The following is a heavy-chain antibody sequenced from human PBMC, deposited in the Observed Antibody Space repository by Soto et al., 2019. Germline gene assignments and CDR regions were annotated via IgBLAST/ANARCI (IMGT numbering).Heavy chain of an antibody. Sequence: QVQLVRSGAEVKKPGASVKVSCKASGYTFTSYDINWVRQATGQGLEWMGWMNPNSGNTGYAQKFQGRVTITRNTSISTAYMELSSLRSEDTAGYYCARGYVGGRTPVDNWFDPWGQGTLVTVSS. CDR3: ARGYVGGRTPVDNWFDP. D-gene: IGHD2-15*01. J-gene: IGHJ5*02. CDR1: GYTFTSYD. CDR2: MNPNSGNT. V-gene: IGHV1-8*01.